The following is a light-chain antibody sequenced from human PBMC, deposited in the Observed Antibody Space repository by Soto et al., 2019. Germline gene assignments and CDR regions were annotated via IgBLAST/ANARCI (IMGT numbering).Light chain of an antibody. J-gene: IGKJ4*02. CDR1: QGIGDT. V-gene: IGKV3-15*01. Sequence: VMTQSPATLSVSPGVGVTLSCRASQGIGDTLAWYQHKPGQTPRLLIYDTSTRATGVPARFSGSRSGPEFTLTSNSQQCEDFSMYDCQPYQNRPLTFGGGTKVESK. CDR3: QPYQNRPLT. CDR2: DTS.